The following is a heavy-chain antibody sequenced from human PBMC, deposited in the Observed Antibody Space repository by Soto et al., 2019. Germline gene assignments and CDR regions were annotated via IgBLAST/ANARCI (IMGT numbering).Heavy chain of an antibody. Sequence: PGGSLRLSCSVSGFTLSPYAMHWVRQAPGKGLEYVSSISSNGASTYYADSVKGRFTISRDNSKNTLYLQMSSLRSEDTAVYYCVKDRWVDYWGQGTLVTVSS. CDR1: GFTLSPYA. V-gene: IGHV3-64D*06. CDR2: ISSNGAST. D-gene: IGHD1-26*01. J-gene: IGHJ4*02. CDR3: VKDRWVDY.